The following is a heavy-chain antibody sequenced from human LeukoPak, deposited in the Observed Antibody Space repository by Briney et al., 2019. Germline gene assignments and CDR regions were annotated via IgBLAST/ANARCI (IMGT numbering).Heavy chain of an antibody. J-gene: IGHJ4*02. D-gene: IGHD3-10*01. CDR3: AHLVYGSGTYYFDY. Sequence: SGPTLVNPTQTLTLTCTFSGFSLSTSGVGVGWIRQPPGKALEWLALIYWNDDKRYSPSLKSRLTITKDTSKNQVVLTMTNMNPLDTATYHCAHLVYGSGTYYFDYWGQGTLVTVSS. CDR2: IYWNDDK. V-gene: IGHV2-5*01. CDR1: GFSLSTSGVG.